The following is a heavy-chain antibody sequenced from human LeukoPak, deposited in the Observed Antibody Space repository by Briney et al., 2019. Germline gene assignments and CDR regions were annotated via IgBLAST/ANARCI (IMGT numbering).Heavy chain of an antibody. V-gene: IGHV3-23*01. CDR1: GFTFSDYA. D-gene: IGHD1-26*01. CDR3: VRDQDEDRGSTTFDR. Sequence: GGSLRLSCVVSGFTFSDYAMSWVRQAPEKGLDWVSVISGSAHKIRYADSVKGRFTISRDNAKNSLYLQMNSLRAGDTAIYYCVRDQDEDRGSTTFDRWGQGTLVTVSS. J-gene: IGHJ4*02. CDR2: ISGSAHKI.